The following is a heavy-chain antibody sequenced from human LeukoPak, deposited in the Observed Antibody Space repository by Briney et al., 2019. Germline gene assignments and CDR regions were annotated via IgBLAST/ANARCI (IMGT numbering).Heavy chain of an antibody. D-gene: IGHD3-22*01. CDR3: AGEDNSSGYRPFDI. CDR2: INPNNGGT. J-gene: IGHJ3*02. CDR1: GYTFTGYY. V-gene: IGHV1-2*06. Sequence: ASVKVSCKASGYTFTGYYIHWVRQAPGQGLDWMGRINPNNGGTNYAQKFQGRVTMTRDMSMSTAFMELSRLRSDDTAVYYCAGEDNSSGYRPFDIWGQGTMVTVPS.